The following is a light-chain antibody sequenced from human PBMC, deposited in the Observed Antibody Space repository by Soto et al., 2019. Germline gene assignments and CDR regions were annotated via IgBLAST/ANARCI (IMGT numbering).Light chain of an antibody. J-gene: IGLJ3*02. V-gene: IGLV2-14*01. CDR2: EVS. CDR1: SSDVGGYNY. Sequence: QSALTQPASVSGSPGQSITISCTGTSSDVGGYNYVSWYQQHPGKAPKIMIYEVSNRPSGVSNRFSGSKSGNTASLTISGVQAEDEADYYCSSYTSSSTHWVFGGGTKLTVL. CDR3: SSYTSSSTHWV.